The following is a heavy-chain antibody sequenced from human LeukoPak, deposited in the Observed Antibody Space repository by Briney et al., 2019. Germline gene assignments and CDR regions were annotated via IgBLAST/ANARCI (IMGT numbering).Heavy chain of an antibody. Sequence: PSETLSLTCTVSGGSISSRNYYWGWIRQPPGEGLEWIGSLYYSGSTYYNPSLKSRLTISVDTSKNQFSLKLSSVTAADTAVYYCAKRSDSLGFDPWGQGTLVTVSS. CDR3: AKRSDSLGFDP. CDR1: GGSISSRNYY. V-gene: IGHV4-39*01. CDR2: LYYSGST. D-gene: IGHD3-9*01. J-gene: IGHJ5*02.